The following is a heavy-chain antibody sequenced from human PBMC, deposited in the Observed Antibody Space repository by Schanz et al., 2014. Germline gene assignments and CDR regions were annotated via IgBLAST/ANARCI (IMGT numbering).Heavy chain of an antibody. J-gene: IGHJ5*02. CDR3: ARAGYDADNWFDP. D-gene: IGHD2-2*01. Sequence: EVQLVESGGGLVQPGGSLRLSCTASGFTFSSYSMNWVRQAPGKGLEWISYISSSSSTIYHADSVKGRFTISRDNAKNSLFLQMNSLRAEDTAVYYCARAGYDADNWFDPWGQGTLVTVSS. CDR2: ISSSSSTI. V-gene: IGHV3-48*01. CDR1: GFTFSSYS.